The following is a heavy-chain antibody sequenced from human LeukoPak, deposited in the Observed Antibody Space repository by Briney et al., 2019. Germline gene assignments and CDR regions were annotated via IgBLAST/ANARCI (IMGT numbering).Heavy chain of an antibody. CDR3: ARVYSGTYHDAFDL. Sequence: GGSLRLSCAASGFTFSNNYINWVRQAPGKGLEWVSVIYISGNTFYADSVKGRFTISRDNSENTVYLQMNSLRAEDTAMYCCARVYSGTYHDAFDLWGQGTLVTVSS. CDR2: IYISGNT. J-gene: IGHJ3*01. CDR1: GFTFSNNY. V-gene: IGHV3-53*01. D-gene: IGHD1-26*01.